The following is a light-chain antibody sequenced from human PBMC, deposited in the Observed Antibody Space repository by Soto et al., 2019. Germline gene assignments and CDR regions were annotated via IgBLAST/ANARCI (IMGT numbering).Light chain of an antibody. V-gene: IGKV3-11*01. J-gene: IGKJ1*01. CDR1: QSVRNY. Sequence: EIVLTQSPATLSLSPGERATLSCRASQSVRNYLAWYQQKPGQAPRLLIYEASNRATGIPGRFSGSGSGTDFTLTISTLEPEDFAVYYCQQRSNWPWTFGQGTKVEIK. CDR3: QQRSNWPWT. CDR2: EAS.